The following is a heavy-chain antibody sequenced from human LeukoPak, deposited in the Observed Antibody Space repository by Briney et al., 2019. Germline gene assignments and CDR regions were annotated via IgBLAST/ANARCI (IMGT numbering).Heavy chain of an antibody. CDR3: ARGEYSSPSEDYYYYYGMDV. CDR1: GGSISSSNW. J-gene: IGHJ6*02. D-gene: IGHD6-6*01. CDR2: IYHSGST. Sequence: SETLSLTCAVSGGSISSSNWWSWVRQPPGKGLEWIGEIYHSGSTNYNPSLKSRVTISVDKSKNQFSLKLSSVTAADTAVYYCARGEYSSPSEDYYYYYGMDVWGQGTTVTVSS. V-gene: IGHV4-4*02.